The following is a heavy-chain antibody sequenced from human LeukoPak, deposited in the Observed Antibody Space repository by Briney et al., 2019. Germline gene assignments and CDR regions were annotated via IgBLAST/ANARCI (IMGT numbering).Heavy chain of an antibody. D-gene: IGHD3-22*01. CDR1: GYTFSGYY. Sequence: ASVTVSCKASGYTFSGYYVHWVRQAPGHGLEWMGWINPNTGGTTYAQKFQGRVTMTRDTSIRTAYMELSRLISDDTAVYYCARDYHDSSGHTYYFDNWGQGTLVTVSS. CDR2: INPNTGGT. CDR3: ARDYHDSSGHTYYFDN. J-gene: IGHJ4*02. V-gene: IGHV1-2*02.